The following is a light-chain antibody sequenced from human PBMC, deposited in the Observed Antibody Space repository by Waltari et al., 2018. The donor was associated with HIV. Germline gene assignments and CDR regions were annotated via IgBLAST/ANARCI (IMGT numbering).Light chain of an antibody. J-gene: IGKJ1*01. Sequence: DIQMTQSPSSLSASVGDRVTITCRTSQTISDFFNRYQQKPGKAPKLLIYAASSLQSGVPSRFSGSGSGTDFTLTISSLQPEDFAIYYCQQSYRSWTFGQGTKVEIK. CDR2: AAS. CDR1: QTISDF. V-gene: IGKV1-39*01. CDR3: QQSYRSWT.